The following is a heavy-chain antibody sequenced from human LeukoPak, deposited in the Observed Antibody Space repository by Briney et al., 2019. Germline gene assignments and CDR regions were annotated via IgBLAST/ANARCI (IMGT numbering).Heavy chain of an antibody. J-gene: IGHJ3*02. CDR2: IYSSGSN. D-gene: IGHD6-19*01. CDR3: AREYGSGWPDPYDAFDI. V-gene: IGHV4-4*07. Sequence: SETLSLTCTVSGGSISSYYWSWIRQPAGKGLEWIARIYSSGSNNYNHYLKSRVTMSADTSKNQFSLQMSSGTAADTAVYYCAREYGSGWPDPYDAFDIWGQGTMVTVSS. CDR1: GGSISSYY.